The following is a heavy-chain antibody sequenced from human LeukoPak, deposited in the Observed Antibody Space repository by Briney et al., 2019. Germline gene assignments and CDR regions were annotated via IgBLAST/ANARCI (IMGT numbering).Heavy chain of an antibody. CDR2: IKTDGRRT. Sequence: QPGGSLRLSCAASGFTFSSYWMHWVRHSPRKGLVWVSRIKTDGRRTHYADFAQGRFTISRDNAKNTLYLQMNSLRAEDTAVYYCARDGYEFRAFDIWGQGTMVTVSP. V-gene: IGHV3-74*01. D-gene: IGHD5-12*01. J-gene: IGHJ3*02. CDR3: ARDGYEFRAFDI. CDR1: GFTFSSYW.